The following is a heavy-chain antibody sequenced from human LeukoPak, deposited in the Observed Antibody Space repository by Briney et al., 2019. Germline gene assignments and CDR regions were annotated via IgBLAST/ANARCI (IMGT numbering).Heavy chain of an antibody. J-gene: IGHJ6*03. CDR1: GFTFSTYR. CDR2: IKQDGSEK. CDR3: TRVEETATTAAIIRKYSYYYYYMYV. Sequence: GGSLRLSCAASGFTFSTYRMSWVRQAPGKGLEWVANIKQDGSEKHYVDSVKGRFTISRDNAKNSLYLQMSSLRAEDTAVYYCTRVEETATTAAIIRKYSYYYYYMYVWGKGNTVTVSS. V-gene: IGHV3-7*01. D-gene: IGHD4-11*01.